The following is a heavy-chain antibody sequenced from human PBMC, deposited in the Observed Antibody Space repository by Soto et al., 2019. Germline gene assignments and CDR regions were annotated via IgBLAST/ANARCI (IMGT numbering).Heavy chain of an antibody. CDR2: INHSGST. Sequence: SETLSLTCAVYGGSFSGYYWIWIRQPPGKGLEWIGEINHSGSTNYNPSLKSRVTISVDTSKNQFSLKLSSVTAADTAVYYCARGREYSSGWYSYYYYYYGMDVWGQGTTVTVSS. D-gene: IGHD6-19*01. CDR3: ARGREYSSGWYSYYYYYYGMDV. V-gene: IGHV4-34*01. J-gene: IGHJ6*02. CDR1: GGSFSGYY.